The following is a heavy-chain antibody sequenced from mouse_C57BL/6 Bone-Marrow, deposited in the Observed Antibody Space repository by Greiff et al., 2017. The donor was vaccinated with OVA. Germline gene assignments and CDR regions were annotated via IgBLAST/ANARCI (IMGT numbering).Heavy chain of an antibody. CDR2: IDPSDSYT. J-gene: IGHJ4*01. V-gene: IGHV1-50*01. Sequence: VQLQQPGAELVKPGASVKLSCKASGYTFTSYWMQWVKQRPGQGLEWIGEIDPSDSYTNYNQKFKGKATLTVDTSSSTAYLQLSSLTSEDSAVYYCASCVLLQWSYYAMDYWGQGTPVTVSS. CDR1: GYTFTSYW. D-gene: IGHD1-1*01. CDR3: ASCVLLQWSYYAMDY.